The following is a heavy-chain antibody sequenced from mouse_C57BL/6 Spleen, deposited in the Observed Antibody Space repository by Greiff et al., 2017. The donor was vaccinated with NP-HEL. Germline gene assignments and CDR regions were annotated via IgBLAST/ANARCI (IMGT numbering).Heavy chain of an antibody. J-gene: IGHJ1*03. CDR3: ARWATTVVARYCDV. Sequence: QVQLQQSGPELVKPGASVKISCKASGYAFSSSWMNWVKQRPGKGLEWIGRIYPGDGDTNYNGKFKGKATLTAAKSSSTAYMQLSSLTSENSAVYFCARWATTVVARYCDVWGTGTTVTVSS. CDR2: IYPGDGDT. V-gene: IGHV1-82*01. D-gene: IGHD1-1*01. CDR1: GYAFSSSW.